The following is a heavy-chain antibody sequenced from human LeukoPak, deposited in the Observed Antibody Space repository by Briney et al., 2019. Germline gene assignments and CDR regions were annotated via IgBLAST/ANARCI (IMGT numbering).Heavy chain of an antibody. J-gene: IGHJ4*02. D-gene: IGHD5-24*01. V-gene: IGHV5-51*01. CDR1: GYTFTSYW. Sequence: GESLKISRKGFGYTFTSYWIAWVRQMPGKGLEWMGIIYPGDFDTRYNPSFQGHVNISADKAISTAYLQWSSLKASDTAMYYCARQRDGYIFNYWGQGTLVTVSS. CDR3: ARQRDGYIFNY. CDR2: IYPGDFDT.